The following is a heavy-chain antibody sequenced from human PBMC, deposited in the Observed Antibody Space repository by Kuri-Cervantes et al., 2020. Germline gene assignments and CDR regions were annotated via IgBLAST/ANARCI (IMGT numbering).Heavy chain of an antibody. D-gene: IGHD1-26*01. CDR2: IWYDGSNK. CDR1: GFTFSNYG. Sequence: GESLKISCAASGFTFSNYGMHWVRQAPGKGLEWVAVIWYDGSNKYYADSVKGRFTISRDNSKNTLYLQMNSLRAEDTAVYYCARDPRSYFSYYHYYGMDVWGQGTAVTVSS. CDR3: ARDPRSYFSYYHYYGMDV. J-gene: IGHJ6*02. V-gene: IGHV3-33*08.